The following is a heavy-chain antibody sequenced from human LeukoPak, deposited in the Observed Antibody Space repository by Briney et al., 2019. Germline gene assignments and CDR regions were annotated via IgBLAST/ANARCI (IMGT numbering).Heavy chain of an antibody. Sequence: SETLSLTCTVSGGSLSSYYWSWIRQPPGKGLAWIGYIYYSGSTNYNPSLKSRVTISVDTSKNQFSLKLSSVTAADTAVYYCARHGVYSYGLFDYWGQGTLVTVSS. V-gene: IGHV4-59*08. CDR2: IYYSGST. J-gene: IGHJ4*02. CDR3: ARHGVYSYGLFDY. D-gene: IGHD5-18*01. CDR1: GGSLSSYY.